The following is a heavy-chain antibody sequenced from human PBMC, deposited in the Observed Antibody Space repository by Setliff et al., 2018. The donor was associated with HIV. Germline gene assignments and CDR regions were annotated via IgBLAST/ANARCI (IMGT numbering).Heavy chain of an antibody. CDR3: ARDGYNSLGDY. J-gene: IGHJ4*02. CDR1: GYTFTSYD. V-gene: IGHV1-8*02. Sequence: ASVKVSCKASGYTFTSYDINWVRQATGQELEWMGWMNPNSGNTGYAQKFQGRVTMTTDTYTSTAYMELRSLRSDDTAVYYCARDGYNSLGDYWGQGTRFTVSS. CDR2: MNPNSGNT. D-gene: IGHD5-12*01.